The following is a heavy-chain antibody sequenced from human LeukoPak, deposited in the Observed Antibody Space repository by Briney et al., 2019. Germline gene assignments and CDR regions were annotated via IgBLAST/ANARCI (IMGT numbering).Heavy chain of an antibody. CDR1: GFTVTTNH. J-gene: IGHJ6*03. Sequence: PGGSLRLSCAASGFTVTTNHMSWVRQAPGKGLEWVSAISGSGGVTYYADSVKGRFTISRDNSKNTLYLQMNSLRAEDTAVYYCAKASVRVGGSGSLRTDYYYYYMDVWGKGTTVTVSS. V-gene: IGHV3-23*01. D-gene: IGHD3-10*01. CDR3: AKASVRVGGSGSLRTDYYYYYMDV. CDR2: ISGSGGVT.